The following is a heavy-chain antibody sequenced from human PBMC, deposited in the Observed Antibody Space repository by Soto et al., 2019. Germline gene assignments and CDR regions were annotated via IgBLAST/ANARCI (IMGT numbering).Heavy chain of an antibody. J-gene: IGHJ5*01. CDR3: ATAAHRQCTSDRWFDS. V-gene: IGHV1-24*01. Sequence: WLLQNKRKGLEWMGGFDPEDGETIYAQKFQGRVTMTEDTSTDTAYMELSSLRSEDTAVYYCATAAHRQCTSDRWFDSWRQGSLVTVSS. D-gene: IGHD3-22*01. CDR2: FDPEDGET.